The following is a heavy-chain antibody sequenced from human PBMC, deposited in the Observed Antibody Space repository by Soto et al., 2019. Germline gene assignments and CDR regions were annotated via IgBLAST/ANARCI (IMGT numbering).Heavy chain of an antibody. CDR2: IIPIFGTA. Sequence: QVQLVQSGAEVKKPGSSVKVSCKASGGTFSSYAISWVRQAPGQGLEWMGGIIPIFGTANYAQKFQGRVTITADESTSTSYMVLCRLRSEDTAVYYCARDPFDYDTSGYPLRYLCQGTLFTVSS. CDR1: GGTFSSYA. J-gene: IGHJ4*02. V-gene: IGHV1-69*01. CDR3: ARDPFDYDTSGYPLRY. D-gene: IGHD3-22*01.